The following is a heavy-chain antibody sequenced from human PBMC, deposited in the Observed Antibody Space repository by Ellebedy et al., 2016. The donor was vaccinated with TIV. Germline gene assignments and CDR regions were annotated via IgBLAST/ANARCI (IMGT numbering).Heavy chain of an antibody. D-gene: IGHD3-16*02. CDR2: IDINSGTI. CDR1: GFSFSYYS. V-gene: IGHV3-48*04. CDR3: ASKAASFYFDY. Sequence: GGSLRLSCAASGFSFSYYSMTWARQAPGKGLEWISYIDINSGTIDYADSVKGRFTISRDDAKNSLYLQMNSLRAEDTAVYYCASKAASFYFDYWGQGALVTVSS. J-gene: IGHJ4*02.